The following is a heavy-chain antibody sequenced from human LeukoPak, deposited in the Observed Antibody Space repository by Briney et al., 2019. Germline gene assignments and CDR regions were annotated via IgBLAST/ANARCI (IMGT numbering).Heavy chain of an antibody. D-gene: IGHD3-22*01. J-gene: IGHJ4*02. Sequence: GGSLRLSCAASGFTFSSYSMNWVRQAPGKGLEWVSSISSSSYIYYADSVKGRFTISRDKAKNSLYLQMNSLRAEDTAVYYCATIANLGYYDHYWGQGTLVTVSS. CDR3: ATIANLGYYDHY. CDR1: GFTFSSYS. CDR2: ISSSSYI. V-gene: IGHV3-21*01.